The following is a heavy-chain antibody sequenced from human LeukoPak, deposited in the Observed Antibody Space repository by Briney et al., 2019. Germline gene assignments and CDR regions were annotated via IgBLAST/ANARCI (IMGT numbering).Heavy chain of an antibody. CDR1: GFTFSSYA. V-gene: IGHV3-30*04. CDR2: ISYDGSNK. D-gene: IGHD1-26*01. J-gene: IGHJ5*02. CDR3: ARDPAMRGGSYSWFDP. Sequence: GGSLRLSCAASGFTFSSYAMHWVRQAPGKGLEWVAVISYDGSNKYYADSVKGRFTISRDNSKNTLYLQMNSLRAEDTAVYYCARDPAMRGGSYSWFDPWGQGTLVTVSS.